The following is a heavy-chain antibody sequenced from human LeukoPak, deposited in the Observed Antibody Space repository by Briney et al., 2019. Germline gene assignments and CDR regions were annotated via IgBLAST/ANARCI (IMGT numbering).Heavy chain of an antibody. Sequence: PSETLSLTCTVSGGSISSGGYYWSWIRQHPGDGLEWIGYIYYSGSTYYNPSLKSRVTISIDTSKNQFSLKLSSVTAADPAVYYCARAGGFFSPFGYWGQGTLVTVSS. J-gene: IGHJ4*02. CDR2: IYYSGST. D-gene: IGHD3-16*01. CDR1: GGSISSGGYY. V-gene: IGHV4-31*03. CDR3: ARAGGFFSPFGY.